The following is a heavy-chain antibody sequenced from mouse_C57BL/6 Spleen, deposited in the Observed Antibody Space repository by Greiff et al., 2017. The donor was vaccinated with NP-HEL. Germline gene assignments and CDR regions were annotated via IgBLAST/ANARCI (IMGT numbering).Heavy chain of an antibody. CDR1: GFTFSDYG. V-gene: IGHV5-17*01. CDR3: ASRDGYCAMDY. J-gene: IGHJ4*01. D-gene: IGHD2-3*01. Sequence: EVQLVESGGGLVKPGGSLKLSCAASGFTFSDYGMHWVRQAPEKGLEWVAYISSGSSTIYYADTVKGRFTISRDNAKNTLFLQMTSLRSEDTAMYYCASRDGYCAMDYWGQGTSVTVSS. CDR2: ISSGSSTI.